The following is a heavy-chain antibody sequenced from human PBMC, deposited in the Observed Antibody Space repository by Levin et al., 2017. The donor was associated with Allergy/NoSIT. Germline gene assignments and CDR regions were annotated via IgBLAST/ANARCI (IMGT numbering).Heavy chain of an antibody. Sequence: SETLSLTCAVYGGSFSGYYWSWIRQPPGKGLEWIGEINHSGSTNYNPSLKSRVTISVDTSKNQFSLKLSSVTAADTAVYYCAREGVVATPFDYWGQGTLVTVSS. D-gene: IGHD5-12*01. J-gene: IGHJ4*02. V-gene: IGHV4-34*01. CDR1: GGSFSGYY. CDR2: INHSGST. CDR3: AREGVVATPFDY.